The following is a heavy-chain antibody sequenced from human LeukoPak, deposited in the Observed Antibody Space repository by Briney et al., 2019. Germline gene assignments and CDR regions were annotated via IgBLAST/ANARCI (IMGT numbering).Heavy chain of an antibody. J-gene: IGHJ4*02. CDR2: ISNSGTTI. CDR1: GFTFSDYY. Sequence: PGGSLRLSCAASGFTFSDYYMSWIRQAPGKGLEGVSYISNSGTTIYYADSVKGRFTISRDNAKKSLYLQMNSLRAEDTAVYYCARVLGSYALDYWGQGTLVTVSS. D-gene: IGHD3-10*01. V-gene: IGHV3-11*01. CDR3: ARVLGSYALDY.